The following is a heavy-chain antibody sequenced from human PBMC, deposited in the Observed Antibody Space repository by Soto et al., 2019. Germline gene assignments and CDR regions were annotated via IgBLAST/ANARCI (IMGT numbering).Heavy chain of an antibody. CDR2: ISGSGGST. Sequence: GGSLRLSCAASGFTFSSYAMSWVRQAPGKGLEWVSAISGSGGSTYYADSVKGRFTISRDNSKNTLYLQMNSLRAEDTAVYYCAKAGIYCSSTSCYASSDAFDIWGQGTMVTVSS. J-gene: IGHJ3*02. D-gene: IGHD2-2*01. CDR1: GFTFSSYA. V-gene: IGHV3-23*01. CDR3: AKAGIYCSSTSCYASSDAFDI.